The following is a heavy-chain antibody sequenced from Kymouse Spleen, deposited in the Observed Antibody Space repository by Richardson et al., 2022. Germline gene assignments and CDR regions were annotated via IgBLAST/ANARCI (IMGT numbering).Heavy chain of an antibody. V-gene: IGHV4-31*03. CDR3: ARDQGDILTGYYPYYYYYGMDV. CDR1: GGSISSGGYY. CDR2: IYYSGST. D-gene: IGHD3-9*01. Sequence: QVQLQESGPGLVKPSQTLSLTCTVSGGSISSGGYYWSWIRQHPGKGLEWIGYIYYSGSTYYNPSLKSRVTISVDTSKNQFSLKLSSVTAADTAVYYCARDQGDILTGYYPYYYYYGMDVWGQGTTVTVSS. J-gene: IGHJ6*02.